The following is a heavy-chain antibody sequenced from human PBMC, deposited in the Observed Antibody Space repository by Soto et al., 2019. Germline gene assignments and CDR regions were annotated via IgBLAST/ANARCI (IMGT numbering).Heavy chain of an antibody. J-gene: IGHJ5*02. CDR1: GFTFSSYG. V-gene: IGHV3-30*03. CDR2: ISYDGSNK. Sequence: GGSLRLSCAASGFTFSSYGMHWVRQAPGKGLEWVAVISYDGSNKYYADSVKGRFTISRDNSKNTLYLQMNSLRAEDTAVYYCVRAAADPIGEAWFDPWGQGTLVTVSS. CDR3: VRAAADPIGEAWFDP. D-gene: IGHD6-13*01.